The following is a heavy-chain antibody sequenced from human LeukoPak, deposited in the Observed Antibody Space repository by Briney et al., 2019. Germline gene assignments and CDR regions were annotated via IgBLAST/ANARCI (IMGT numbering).Heavy chain of an antibody. CDR1: GGSSSGYY. CDR2: INHSGST. V-gene: IGHV4-34*01. D-gene: IGHD1-26*01. Sequence: PSETLSLTCAVYGGSSSGYYWSWIRQPPGKGLEWIGEINHSGSTNYNPSLKSRVTISVDTSKNQFSLKLSSVTAADTAVYYCARGAAVGATRHYYYYYGMDVWGQGTTVTVSS. CDR3: ARGAAVGATRHYYYYYGMDV. J-gene: IGHJ6*02.